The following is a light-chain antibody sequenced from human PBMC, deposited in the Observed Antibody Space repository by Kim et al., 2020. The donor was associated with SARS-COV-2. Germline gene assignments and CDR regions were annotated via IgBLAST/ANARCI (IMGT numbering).Light chain of an antibody. CDR3: GTWDSSLSAVV. Sequence: QSVLTQPPSVSAAPGQKVTISCSGSNSNIGNDYVSWYQQFPGTAPKFLIYDNNKRPSGIPDRFSGSKSGTSATLDITGLQTGDEADHYCGTWDSSLSAVVFGGGTQLTVL. CDR1: NSNIGNDY. V-gene: IGLV1-51*01. CDR2: DNN. J-gene: IGLJ2*01.